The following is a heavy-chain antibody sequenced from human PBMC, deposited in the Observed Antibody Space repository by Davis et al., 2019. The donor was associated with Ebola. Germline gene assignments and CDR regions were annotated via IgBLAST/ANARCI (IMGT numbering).Heavy chain of an antibody. Sequence: GESLKISCAASGFTFSSYWMHWVRQAPGKGLVWVSRINSDGSSTSYADSVKGRFTISRDDSKNTVYLQMNSLRAEDTAVYYCARDAGTRNGYHDAFDIWGQGTTVTVSS. CDR3: ARDAGTRNGYHDAFDI. CDR1: GFTFSSYW. CDR2: INSDGSST. J-gene: IGHJ3*02. V-gene: IGHV3-74*01. D-gene: IGHD5-18*01.